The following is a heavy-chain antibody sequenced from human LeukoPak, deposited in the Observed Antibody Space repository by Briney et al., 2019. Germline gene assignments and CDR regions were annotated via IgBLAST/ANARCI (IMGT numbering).Heavy chain of an antibody. CDR2: FDPEDGER. Sequence: ASVKVSCKVSGYTLTEISMHWVRQAPGKGLEWMGGFDPEDGERIYAQKFQGRVTMTEDTSTDTAYMELSSLRSEDTAVYYCVTIILGGFDPWGQGTLVTVSS. J-gene: IGHJ5*02. CDR3: VTIILGGFDP. D-gene: IGHD2/OR15-2a*01. V-gene: IGHV1-24*01. CDR1: GYTLTEIS.